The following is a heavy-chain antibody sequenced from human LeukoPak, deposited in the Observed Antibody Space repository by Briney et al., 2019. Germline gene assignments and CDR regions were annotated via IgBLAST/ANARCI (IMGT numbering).Heavy chain of an antibody. J-gene: IGHJ5*02. CDR3: GREYASGSRWFDP. D-gene: IGHD3-10*01. Sequence: SETLSLTCTVSGGSISRYYWSWIRQPPGKGLEWIGYIYYSGSTNYNPSLKSRVTISVDRSKNQFSLKLSSVTAADTAVYYCGREYASGSRWFDPWGQGTLVTVSS. CDR2: IYYSGST. CDR1: GGSISRYY. V-gene: IGHV4-59*01.